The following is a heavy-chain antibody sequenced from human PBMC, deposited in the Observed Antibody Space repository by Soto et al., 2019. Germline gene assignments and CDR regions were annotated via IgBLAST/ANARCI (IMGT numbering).Heavy chain of an antibody. CDR2: ISSNSAYI. Sequence: GGSLRLSCAAPGFTFRSFTMNWVRQAPGKGLEWVSTISSNSAYIYYTDALRGRFTISRDNAKNSLHLQMNSLRAEDTAVYYCTRDASRDSSARGWFDPWGPGTLVTVSS. J-gene: IGHJ5*02. CDR1: GFTFRSFT. V-gene: IGHV3-21*01. CDR3: TRDASRDSSARGWFDP. D-gene: IGHD6-13*01.